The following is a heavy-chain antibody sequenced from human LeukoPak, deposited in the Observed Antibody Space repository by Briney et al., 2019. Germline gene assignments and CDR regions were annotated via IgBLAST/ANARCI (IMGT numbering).Heavy chain of an antibody. CDR3: ASPYDYGDHYLDALHI. D-gene: IGHD4-17*01. V-gene: IGHV1-69*06. CDR1: GDTFSSFA. Sequence: SAKVSCKASGDTFSSFAVSWVRQAPGQGLEWMGRIIPLFGTADYAQRYQGRVTISADNSLNTAYLELSSLTSEDTAVYYCASPYDYGDHYLDALHIWGQGTIVTVSS. CDR2: IIPLFGTA. J-gene: IGHJ3*02.